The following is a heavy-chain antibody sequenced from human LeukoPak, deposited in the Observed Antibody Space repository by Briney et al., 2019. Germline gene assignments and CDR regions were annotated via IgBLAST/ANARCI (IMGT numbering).Heavy chain of an antibody. CDR3: ARLYGSGSYFNELDY. CDR2: IYYTGTT. Sequence: SETLSLTCTVSGASISGYYWTWIRQPPGKGLEWIGYIYYTGTTNYNPSLRSRVTISVDTSKNQFSLKLSSVTAADTAVYYCARLYGSGSYFNELDYWGQGTLVTVSS. J-gene: IGHJ4*02. CDR1: GASISGYY. V-gene: IGHV4-59*01. D-gene: IGHD3-10*01.